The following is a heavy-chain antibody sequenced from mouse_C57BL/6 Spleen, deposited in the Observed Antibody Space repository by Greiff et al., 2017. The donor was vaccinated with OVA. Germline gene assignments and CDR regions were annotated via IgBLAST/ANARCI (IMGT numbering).Heavy chain of an antibody. J-gene: IGHJ1*03. D-gene: IGHD1-1*01. CDR1: GYSITSGYY. CDR3: ATYYGSSRYWYFDV. Sequence: EVQLVESGPGLVKPSQSLSLTCSVTGYSITSGYYWNWIRQFPGNKLEWMGYISYDGSNNYNPSLKNRISITRDTSKNQFFLKLNSVTTEDTATYYCATYYGSSRYWYFDVWGTGTTVTVSS. CDR2: ISYDGSN. V-gene: IGHV3-6*01.